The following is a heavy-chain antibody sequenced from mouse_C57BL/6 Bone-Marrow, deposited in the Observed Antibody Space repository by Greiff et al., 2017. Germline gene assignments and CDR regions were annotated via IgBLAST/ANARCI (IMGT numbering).Heavy chain of an antibody. V-gene: IGHV1-80*01. CDR1: GYAFSSYW. J-gene: IGHJ2*01. Sequence: QVQLQQSGAELVKPGASVKISCKASGYAFSSYWMNWVKQRPGKGLGWIGQIYPGDGDTTYNGKFKGKATLTADKSSRTASMLLSSLTSEDSAVYFFTRSSNWDVSYWGQGTTLTVSS. CDR2: IYPGDGDT. D-gene: IGHD4-1*01. CDR3: TRSSNWDVSY.